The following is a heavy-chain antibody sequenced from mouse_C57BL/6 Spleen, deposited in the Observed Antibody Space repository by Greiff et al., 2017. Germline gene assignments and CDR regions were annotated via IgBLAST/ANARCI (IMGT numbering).Heavy chain of an antibody. D-gene: IGHD4-1*01. CDR1: GFTFSDYY. J-gene: IGHJ1*03. CDR2: INYDGSST. CDR3: ARALTGYWYFDV. V-gene: IGHV5-16*01. Sequence: EVQLQESEGGLVQPGSSMKLSCTASGFTFSDYYMAWVRQVPEKGLEWVANINYDGSSTYYLDSLKSRFIISRDNAKNILYLQMSSLKSEDTATYYCARALTGYWYFDVWGTGTTVTVSS.